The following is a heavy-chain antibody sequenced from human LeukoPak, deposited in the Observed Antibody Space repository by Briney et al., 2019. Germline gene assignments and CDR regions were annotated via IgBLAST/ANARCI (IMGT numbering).Heavy chain of an antibody. Sequence: ASVKVSCKASGYTFTSYGISWVRQAPGQGLEWMGWISAYNGNTNYAQKLQGRVTMTTDTSTSTAYMELRSLSSDDTAVYYCARDRATRGANDYWGQGTLVTVSS. CDR2: ISAYNGNT. CDR1: GYTFTSYG. D-gene: IGHD2-15*01. J-gene: IGHJ4*02. CDR3: ARDRATRGANDY. V-gene: IGHV1-18*01.